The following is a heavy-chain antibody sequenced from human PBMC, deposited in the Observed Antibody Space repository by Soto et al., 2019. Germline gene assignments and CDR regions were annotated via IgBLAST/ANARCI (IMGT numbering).Heavy chain of an antibody. CDR2: IIPIFGTA. Sequence: SLKVSWKASGGTFSSYAISWVRQAPGQGLEWMGGIIPIFGTANYAQKFQGRVTITADESTSTAYMELSSLRSEDTAVYYCATLKHSYYGMDVWGQGTTVPVSS. V-gene: IGHV1-69*13. CDR1: GGTFSSYA. J-gene: IGHJ6*02. CDR3: ATLKHSYYGMDV.